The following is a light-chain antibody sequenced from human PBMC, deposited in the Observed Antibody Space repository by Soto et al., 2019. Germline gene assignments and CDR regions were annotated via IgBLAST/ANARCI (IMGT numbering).Light chain of an antibody. J-gene: IGKJ1*01. CDR2: ATS. CDR1: QSVDSNF. Sequence: EIVLTQSPGTLSLSPGERATLSCRANQSVDSNFLAWNQQKPGQAPRLLIYATSTRATGIPDRFSGSGSGTDFTLTISRLEPEDFAVYYCQKYGSSGTFGQGTKVDIK. V-gene: IGKV3-20*01. CDR3: QKYGSSGT.